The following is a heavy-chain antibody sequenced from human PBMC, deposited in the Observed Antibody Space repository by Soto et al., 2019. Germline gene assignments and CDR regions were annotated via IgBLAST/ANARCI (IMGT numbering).Heavy chain of an antibody. CDR2: VIPIFGTA. J-gene: IGHJ4*02. V-gene: IGHV1-69*06. D-gene: IGHD2-15*01. CDR1: GYTFTGYY. CDR3: AGPRYCSGGSCYSYYFDY. Sequence: SVKVSCKASGYTFTGYYMHWVRQAPGQGLEWMGGVIPIFGTANYAQKFQGRVTITADKSTSTAYMELSSLRSEDTAVYYCAGPRYCSGGSCYSYYFDYWGQGTLVTVSS.